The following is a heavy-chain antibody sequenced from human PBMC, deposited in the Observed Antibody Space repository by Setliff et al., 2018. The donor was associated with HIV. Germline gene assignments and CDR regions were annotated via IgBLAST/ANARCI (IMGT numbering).Heavy chain of an antibody. Sequence: GASVKVSCKASGYTFTGYYMHWVRQAPGQGLEWMGRINPNSGGTKYAQKFQGRVTMTRDTSISTAYMELSRLISDDTAVYYCARSPTNTYYNFWSGYSYFDYWGQGTLVTVSS. CDR1: GYTFTGYY. J-gene: IGHJ4*02. CDR2: INPNSGGT. CDR3: ARSPTNTYYNFWSGYSYFDY. D-gene: IGHD3-3*01. V-gene: IGHV1-2*06.